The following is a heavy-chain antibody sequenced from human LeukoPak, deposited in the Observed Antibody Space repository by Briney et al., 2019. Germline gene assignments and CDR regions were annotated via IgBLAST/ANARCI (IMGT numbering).Heavy chain of an antibody. J-gene: IGHJ4*02. CDR1: GFTFGKYW. V-gene: IGHV3-7*01. CDR3: ATDQAGGLDS. D-gene: IGHD3-10*01. CDR2: IKLDGSEK. Sequence: PGGSLRLSCVASGFTFGKYWMSWVRQAPGKGLEWVANIKLDGSEKNYVDSVKGRFTISRDNAKNSLYLQMNSLRAEDTAVYYCATDQAGGLDSWGQGTLVTVSS.